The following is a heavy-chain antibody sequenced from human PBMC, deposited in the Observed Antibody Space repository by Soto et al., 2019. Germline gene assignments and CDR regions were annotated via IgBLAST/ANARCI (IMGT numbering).Heavy chain of an antibody. CDR3: AGRASRYYYDSSGYFDY. CDR1: GGSISSYY. CDR2: IYYSGST. J-gene: IGHJ4*02. V-gene: IGHV4-59*01. D-gene: IGHD3-22*01. Sequence: QVQLQESGPGLVKPSETLSLTSAVSGGSISSYYWSWIRQPPGKGLEWIGYIYYSGSTNYNPSLKGRVTISVDTSKNQFSLKLSSVTAADTAVYYCAGRASRYYYDSSGYFDYWGQGTLVTVSS.